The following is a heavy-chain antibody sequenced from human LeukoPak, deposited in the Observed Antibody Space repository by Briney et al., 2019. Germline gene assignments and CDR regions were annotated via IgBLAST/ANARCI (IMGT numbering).Heavy chain of an antibody. J-gene: IGHJ6*02. CDR3: ARVISGSYYYYYYYGMDV. D-gene: IGHD1-26*01. V-gene: IGHV1-18*01. Sequence: ASVKVSCKASGYTFTSYGISWVRQAPGQGLEWMGWISAYNGNTNYAQKLQGRVTMTIDTSTSTAYMELRSLRSDDTAVYYCARVISGSYYYYYYYGMDVWGQGTTVTVSS. CDR2: ISAYNGNT. CDR1: GYTFTSYG.